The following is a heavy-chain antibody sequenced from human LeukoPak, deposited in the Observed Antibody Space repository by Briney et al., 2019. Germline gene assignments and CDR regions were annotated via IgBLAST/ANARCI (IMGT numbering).Heavy chain of an antibody. CDR3: ARVFAVTAFDI. V-gene: IGHV3-48*01. CDR2: ISSSSSTI. Sequence: PGGSLRLSCAASGFTFSSYSMNWVRQAPGKGLEWVSYISSSSSTIYYADSVKGRLTISRDNAKNSLYLQMNSLRAEDTAVYYCARVFAVTAFDIWGQGTMVTVSS. CDR1: GFTFSSYS. D-gene: IGHD2-21*02. J-gene: IGHJ3*02.